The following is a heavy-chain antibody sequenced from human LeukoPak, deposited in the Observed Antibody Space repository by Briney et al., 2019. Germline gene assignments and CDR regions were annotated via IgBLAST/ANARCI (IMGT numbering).Heavy chain of an antibody. J-gene: IGHJ4*02. Sequence: ASVKVSCKASGYSFTSSGITWVRQAPGQGLEWMGWISKGNTDYAQKFQGRVTMATDTSTSTAYMGLRSLRSDDTAVYYCARQGYDSSGYYHFPFDSWGQGTLVTVSS. CDR2: ISKGNT. V-gene: IGHV1-18*01. CDR3: ARQGYDSSGYYHFPFDS. CDR1: GYSFTSSG. D-gene: IGHD3-22*01.